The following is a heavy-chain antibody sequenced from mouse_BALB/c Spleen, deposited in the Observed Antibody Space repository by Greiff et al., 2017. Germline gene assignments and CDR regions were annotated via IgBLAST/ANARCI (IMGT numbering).Heavy chain of an antibody. V-gene: IGHV5-6-5*01. D-gene: IGHD2-3*01. J-gene: IGHJ3*01. CDR1: GFTFSSYA. Sequence: EVQLVESGGGLVKPGGSLKLSCAASGFTFSSYAMSWVRQTPEKRLEWVASISSGGSTYYPDSVKGRFTISRDNARNILYLQMSSLRSEDTAMYYCARASYDGYYVRAWFAYWGQGTLVTVSA. CDR2: ISSGGST. CDR3: ARASYDGYYVRAWFAY.